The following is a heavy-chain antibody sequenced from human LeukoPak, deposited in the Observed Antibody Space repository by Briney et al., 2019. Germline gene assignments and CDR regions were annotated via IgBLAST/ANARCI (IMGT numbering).Heavy chain of an antibody. V-gene: IGHV1-2*06. CDR2: INPNSGGT. Sequence: ASVKVSCKASGYSFTDYSMHWVRQAPGQGLEWMGRINPNSGGTSYAQNFQGRVSMTRDTSISTTYMELSGLTSDDTAVYYCARDVKLYYYDSSGYYNDAFDIWGQGTMVTVSS. D-gene: IGHD3-22*01. J-gene: IGHJ3*02. CDR3: ARDVKLYYYDSSGYYNDAFDI. CDR1: GYSFTDYS.